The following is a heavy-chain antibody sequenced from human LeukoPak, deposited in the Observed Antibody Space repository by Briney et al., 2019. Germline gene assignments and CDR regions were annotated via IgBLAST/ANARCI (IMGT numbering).Heavy chain of an antibody. Sequence: GGSLRLSCAASGFIFSDVWMNWVRQAPGKGLEWVGRIKRKSDGETSAYAAPVKGRFTISRDDSKNTLFLQMNSLKTEDTAMYYGTADTPSSSSQAFDHWGQGTLVTVSS. V-gene: IGHV3-15*07. CDR2: IKRKSDGETS. J-gene: IGHJ4*02. D-gene: IGHD6-19*01. CDR3: TADTPSSSSQAFDH. CDR1: GFIFSDVW.